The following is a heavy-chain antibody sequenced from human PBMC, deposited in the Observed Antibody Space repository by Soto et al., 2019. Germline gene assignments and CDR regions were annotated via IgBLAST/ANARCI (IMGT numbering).Heavy chain of an antibody. J-gene: IGHJ4*02. D-gene: IGHD2-2*01. CDR2: IKSKTVGETT. CDR1: GIPFSSTY. Sequence: GGSLRLSCAASGIPFSSTYMNWVRQAPGKGLEWVGRIKSKTVGETTDYSAPVKGRFALSRDDSKNTVSLQMNSLKSEDTAINYCTTDNCRSSTRYLNYLGQGALVTGSS. CDR3: TTDNCRSSTRYLNY. V-gene: IGHV3-15*07.